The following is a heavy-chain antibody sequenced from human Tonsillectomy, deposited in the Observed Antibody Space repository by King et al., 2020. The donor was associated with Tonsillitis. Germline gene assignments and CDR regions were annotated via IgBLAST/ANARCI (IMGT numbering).Heavy chain of an antibody. CDR3: ARVSNVEADMRSVERPFDT. CDR2: IYYSGST. CDR1: GGSISSGGYY. D-gene: IGHD2-2*01. Sequence: QLQESGPGLVKPSQTLSLTCTVSGGSISSGGYYWSWIRQHPGKGLGWIGYIYYSGSTYYNPSLKSRVTISVDTSENQFSLQLSSLTAADTAVYYCARVSNVEADMRSVERPFDTWGQGTLVTVSS. V-gene: IGHV4-31*03. J-gene: IGHJ5*02.